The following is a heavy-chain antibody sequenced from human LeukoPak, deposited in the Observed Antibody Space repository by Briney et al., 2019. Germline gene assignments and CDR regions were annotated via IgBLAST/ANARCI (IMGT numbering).Heavy chain of an antibody. D-gene: IGHD2-2*01. CDR1: GYTFTGYY. CDR3: ARVLHPLGGYCSSTSCYSFDP. Sequence: AASVKVSCKASGYTFTGYYMHWVRQAPGQGLEWMGWINPNSGGTNYAQKFQGRVTMTGDTSISTAYMELSRLRSDDTAVYYCARVLHPLGGYCSSTSCYSFDPWGQGALVTVSS. V-gene: IGHV1-2*02. J-gene: IGHJ5*02. CDR2: INPNSGGT.